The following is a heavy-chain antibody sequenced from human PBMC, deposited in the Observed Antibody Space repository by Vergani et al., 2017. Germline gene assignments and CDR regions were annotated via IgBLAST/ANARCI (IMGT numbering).Heavy chain of an antibody. Sequence: EVQLVESGGGLVQPGGSLRLSCAASGSTFSSYAMNWVRQAPGKGLEWGSYISRSSSTIYYADSVKGRFTISRDIAKNSLHLQMNNLRAEDTAVYYCARQSRDVFCTNGVCPLGYWGQGALVTVSS. J-gene: IGHJ4*02. D-gene: IGHD2-8*01. CDR2: ISRSSSTI. V-gene: IGHV3-48*01. CDR3: ARQSRDVFCTNGVCPLGY. CDR1: GSTFSSYA.